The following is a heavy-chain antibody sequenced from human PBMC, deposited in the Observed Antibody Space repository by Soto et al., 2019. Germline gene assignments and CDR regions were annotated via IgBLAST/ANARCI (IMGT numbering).Heavy chain of an antibody. Sequence: ASVKVSCKASGGTFSSYAISWVRQAPGQGLEWRGGIIPIFGTANYAQKFQGRGTITADESTSTAYMELSSLRSEDTAVYYCARGGGLVVPAANYYYYYGMDVWGQGTTVTVSS. D-gene: IGHD2-2*01. CDR1: GGTFSSYA. J-gene: IGHJ6*02. CDR3: ARGGGLVVPAANYYYYYGMDV. CDR2: IIPIFGTA. V-gene: IGHV1-69*13.